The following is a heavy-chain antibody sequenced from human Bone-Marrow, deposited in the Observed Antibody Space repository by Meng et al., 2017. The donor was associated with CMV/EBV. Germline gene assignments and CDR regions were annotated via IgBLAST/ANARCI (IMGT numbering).Heavy chain of an antibody. CDR2: IIPVLGIA. Sequence: QVQLVQSGAEVKKPGSSVKVSCKASGGTSNTYAITWVRQAPGQGLEWMGRIIPVLGIAIYAQKFQGRVTMTTDTSTSTAYMELRSLRSDDTAVYYCARVGGWFDPWGQGTLVTVSS. J-gene: IGHJ5*02. D-gene: IGHD2-15*01. V-gene: IGHV1-69*02. CDR1: GGTSNTYA. CDR3: ARVGGWFDP.